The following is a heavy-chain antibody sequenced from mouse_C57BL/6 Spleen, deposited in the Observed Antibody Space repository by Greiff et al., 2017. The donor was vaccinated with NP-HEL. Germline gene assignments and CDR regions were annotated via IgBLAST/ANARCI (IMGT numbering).Heavy chain of an antibody. CDR2: IDPSDSYT. V-gene: IGHV1-50*01. CDR3: ARRAYGNYAMDY. J-gene: IGHJ4*01. D-gene: IGHD2-1*01. Sequence: QVQLQQPGAELVKPGASVKLSCKASGYTFTSYWMQWVKQRPGQGLEWIGEIDPSDSYTNYNQKFKGKATLTVDTSSSTAYMQLNSLTSEDSAVYYCARRAYGNYAMDYWGQGTSVTVSS. CDR1: GYTFTSYW.